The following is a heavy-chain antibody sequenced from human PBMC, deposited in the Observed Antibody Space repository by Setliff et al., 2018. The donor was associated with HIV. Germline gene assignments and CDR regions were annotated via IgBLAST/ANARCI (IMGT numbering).Heavy chain of an antibody. Sequence: KPSETLSLTCTVSGGSISSHYWTWIRQPPGKELECIGSIYYSGSPNYNPSLKSRVTMSVDTSRNQFSLKLTSLTAADTAVYFCARTDHTSSSDFWGQGTLVTVSS. CDR1: GGSISSHY. V-gene: IGHV4-59*11. D-gene: IGHD6-6*01. CDR2: IYYSGSP. CDR3: ARTDHTSSSDF. J-gene: IGHJ4*02.